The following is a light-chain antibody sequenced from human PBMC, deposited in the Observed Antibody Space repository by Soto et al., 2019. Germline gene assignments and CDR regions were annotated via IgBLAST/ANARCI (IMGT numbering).Light chain of an antibody. V-gene: IGLV2-23*01. Sequence: QYALTQPASVSGSPGQSITISCTGTSSDFGSYNLVSWYQQHPGKAPKLMIYEGSKRPSGVSNRFSGSNSGNTASLTISGLQAEDEVDYYCCSYAGSSTFVFGAGSKLTVL. CDR1: SSDFGSYNL. J-gene: IGLJ1*01. CDR3: CSYAGSSTFV. CDR2: EGS.